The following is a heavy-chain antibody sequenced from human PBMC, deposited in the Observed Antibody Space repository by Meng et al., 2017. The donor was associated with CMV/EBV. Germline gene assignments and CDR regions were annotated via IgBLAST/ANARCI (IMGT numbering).Heavy chain of an antibody. CDR2: IYNTGST. CDR1: GASVATDSYY. Sequence: SETLSLTCTVSGASVATDSYYWGWIRQPPGKGLEWIGYIYNTGSTKYNPSLQTRVTVSVDTPKNQFSLKLSSVTAADAATYYCARCVVVPAAHATPRIWFDPWGQGTLVTVSS. V-gene: IGHV4-61*01. CDR3: ARCVVVPAAHATPRIWFDP. D-gene: IGHD2-2*01. J-gene: IGHJ5*02.